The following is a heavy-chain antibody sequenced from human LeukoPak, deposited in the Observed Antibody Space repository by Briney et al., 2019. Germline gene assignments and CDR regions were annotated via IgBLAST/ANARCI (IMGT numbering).Heavy chain of an antibody. J-gene: IGHJ2*01. CDR3: ARVSSSWYQDWYFDL. CDR1: GGSISSSSSY. CDR2: IYYTGST. Sequence: NTSETLSLTCSVSGGSISSSSSYWGWIRQPPGKGLEWIGGIYYTGSTYYNPSLKSRVSMSVDTSKNQFSLKLSSVTAADTAVYYCARVSSSWYQDWYFDLWGRGTVVTVSS. V-gene: IGHV4-39*07. D-gene: IGHD6-13*01.